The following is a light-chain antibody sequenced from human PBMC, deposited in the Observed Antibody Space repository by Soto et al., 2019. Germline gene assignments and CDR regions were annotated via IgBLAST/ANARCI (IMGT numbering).Light chain of an antibody. CDR2: GNS. V-gene: IGLV1-40*01. J-gene: IGLJ2*01. CDR3: LSYDVSLSGVV. Sequence: QSVLTQPPSVSGAPGQRVTISCTGSSSNIGAGYDVHWYQQLPGTAPKLLIYGNSNRPSGVPDRFSGSKSGTSASLAITGLQAVDEADYYCLSYDVSLSGVVFGGGTQLTVL. CDR1: SSNIGAGYD.